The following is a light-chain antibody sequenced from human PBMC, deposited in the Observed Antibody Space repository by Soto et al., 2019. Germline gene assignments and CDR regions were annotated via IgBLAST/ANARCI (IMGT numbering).Light chain of an antibody. CDR3: QHYGDAART. V-gene: IGKV3-20*01. Sequence: EIVLTQSPGPLSFSPVERATLSCRASQSVGSLYLAWYQQKPGRAPRLLIYSTSTRATGIPDRFSGSGSGRDFTLTISRLEPEDSAVYHCQHYGDAARTFGQGTRLEIK. CDR1: QSVGSLY. J-gene: IGKJ5*01. CDR2: STS.